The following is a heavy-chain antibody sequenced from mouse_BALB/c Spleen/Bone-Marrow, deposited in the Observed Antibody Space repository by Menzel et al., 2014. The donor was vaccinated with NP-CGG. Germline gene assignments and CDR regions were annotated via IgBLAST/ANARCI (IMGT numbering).Heavy chain of an antibody. CDR1: GSSLPRYN. CDR2: IWGGGGT. J-gene: IGHJ4*01. Sequence: VQLVESGPGLVAPSQNLSITCTVSGSSLPRYNIHWIRQPPGKGLEWLGMIWGGGGTDHNSALKSRLRISKDNSKSQIFLKINSLQIDDTAMYYCARKDGGYYVMDYWGQGTSVTVSS. CDR3: ARKDGGYYVMDY. D-gene: IGHD2-3*01. V-gene: IGHV2-6-4*01.